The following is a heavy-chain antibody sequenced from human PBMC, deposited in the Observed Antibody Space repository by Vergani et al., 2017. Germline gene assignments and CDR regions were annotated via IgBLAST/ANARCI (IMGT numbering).Heavy chain of an antibody. CDR1: GFTFSSYA. Sequence: EVQLVESGGGLVKPGGSLRLSCAASGFTFSSYAMSWVRQAPGKGMEWVSAISGSGGSTYYAGSVKGRFTLSRDNSKNTLYLQMNSLRAEDTAVYYCAKFSPTGDDNYYYYYGMDVWGQGP. V-gene: IGHV3-23*04. CDR3: AKFSPTGDDNYYYYYGMDV. J-gene: IGHJ6*02. CDR2: ISGSGGST. D-gene: IGHD4-17*01.